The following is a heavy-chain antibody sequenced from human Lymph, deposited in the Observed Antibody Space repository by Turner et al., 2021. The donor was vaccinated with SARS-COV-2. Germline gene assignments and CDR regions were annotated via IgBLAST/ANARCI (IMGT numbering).Heavy chain of an antibody. Sequence: QLQLQESGPGLVKPSETLSLTCTVSGGSISSSTYYWGWIRQPPGKGLEWNGSIYYSGSTYQNPSLKSRVTISVDPSKNQISLKLSSVTAADTAVYYCARQRLTRYGMDVRGQGTTVTVSS. J-gene: IGHJ6*02. CDR3: ARQRLTRYGMDV. CDR1: GGSISSSTYY. D-gene: IGHD2-21*02. CDR2: IYYSGST. V-gene: IGHV4-39*01.